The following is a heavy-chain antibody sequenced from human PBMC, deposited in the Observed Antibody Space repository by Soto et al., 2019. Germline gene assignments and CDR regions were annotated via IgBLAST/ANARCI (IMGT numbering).Heavy chain of an antibody. V-gene: IGHV1-3*01. CDR2: INAGNGNT. J-gene: IGHJ6*02. CDR1: GYTFTSYA. Sequence: QVQLVQSGAEVKKPGASVKISCKTSGYTFTSYALYWVRQAPGQRLEWMGWINAGNGNTKYSQKFQGRVIITRDTSASTAYMELRSLRSEDTAVYYCARDSGGMDVWGQGTTVTVSS. CDR3: ARDSGGMDV.